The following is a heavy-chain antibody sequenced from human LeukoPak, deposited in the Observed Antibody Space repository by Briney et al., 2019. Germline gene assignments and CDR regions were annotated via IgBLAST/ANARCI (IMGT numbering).Heavy chain of an antibody. D-gene: IGHD2-2*01. CDR3: ARDRGVVVPAAILPNWFDP. V-gene: IGHV3-30-3*01. CDR1: GFTFSSYA. CDR2: ISYVGSNK. Sequence: PGRSLRLSCAASGFTFSSYAMHWVRQAPGKGLEWVAVISYVGSNKYYADSVKGRFTISRDNSKNTLYLQMNSLRAEDTAVYYCARDRGVVVPAAILPNWFDPWGQGTLVTVSS. J-gene: IGHJ5*02.